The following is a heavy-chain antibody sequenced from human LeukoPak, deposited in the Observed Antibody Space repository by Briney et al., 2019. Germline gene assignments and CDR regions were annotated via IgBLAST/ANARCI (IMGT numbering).Heavy chain of an antibody. CDR3: ARVISVGIYFDY. Sequence: GSLRLSCAASGFTFSSFGLRWVRQPPGKGLEWLGYIYYSGSTNYNPSLKSRVTISVDTSKNQFSLKLSSVTAADTAVYYCARVISVGIYFDYWGQGTLVTVSS. CDR1: GFTFSSFG. J-gene: IGHJ4*02. V-gene: IGHV4-59*01. D-gene: IGHD7-27*01. CDR2: IYYSGST.